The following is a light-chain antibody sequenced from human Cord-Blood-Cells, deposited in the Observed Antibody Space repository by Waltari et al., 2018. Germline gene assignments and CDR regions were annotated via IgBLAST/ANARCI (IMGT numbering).Light chain of an antibody. J-gene: IGKJ4*01. CDR1: QSVSSY. CDR2: DAS. V-gene: IGKV3-11*01. Sequence: EIVLTQSTATLSLSPGERATLSCRASQSVSSYLAWYQQKPGQAPRLLIYDASNRATGIPARFSGSGSGTDFTLTISSLEPEDFAVYYCQQRSNWPPPTFGGGTKVEIK. CDR3: QQRSNWPPPT.